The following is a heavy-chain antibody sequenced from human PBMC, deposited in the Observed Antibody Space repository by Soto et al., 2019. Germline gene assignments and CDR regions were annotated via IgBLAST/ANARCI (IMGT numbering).Heavy chain of an antibody. J-gene: IGHJ4*02. CDR3: ARDRGYYDSSGYYDY. D-gene: IGHD3-22*01. V-gene: IGHV1-18*01. CDR2: ISAYNGNT. Sequence: ASVKVSCKASGYTFTSYGISWVRQAPGQGLEWMGWISAYNGNTNYAQKLQGRVTMTTDTSTSTAYMELRSLRSDDTAVYYCARDRGYYDSSGYYDYWGQGTLDTVSS. CDR1: GYTFTSYG.